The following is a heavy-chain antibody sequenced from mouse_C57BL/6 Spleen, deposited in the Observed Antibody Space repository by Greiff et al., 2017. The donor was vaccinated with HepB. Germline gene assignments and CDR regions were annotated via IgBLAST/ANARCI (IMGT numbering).Heavy chain of an antibody. V-gene: IGHV7-3*01. D-gene: IGHD2-2*01. CDR3: ARSSIYYGYDPYYFDY. CDR1: GFTFTDYY. CDR2: IRNKANGYTT. Sequence: EVKLVESGGGLVQPGGSLSLSCAASGFTFTDYYMSWVRQPPGKALEWLGFIRNKANGYTTEYSASVKGRFTISRDNSQSIRYLQMNALRAEDSATYYCARSSIYYGYDPYYFDYWGQGTTLTVSS. J-gene: IGHJ2*01.